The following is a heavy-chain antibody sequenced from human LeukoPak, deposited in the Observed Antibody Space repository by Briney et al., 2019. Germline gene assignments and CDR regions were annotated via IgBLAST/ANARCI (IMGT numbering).Heavy chain of an antibody. CDR1: GYSFTSYW. V-gene: IGHV5-51*01. D-gene: IGHD2-2*01. J-gene: IGHJ3*02. CDR2: IYPGDSDT. Sequence: GESLKISCKGSGYSFTSYWIGWVRQMPGKGLEWMGIIYPGDSDTRYSPSFQGQVTISADKSISTAYLQWSSLKASGTAMYYCASSGRCSSTSCYDAFDIWGQGTMVTVSS. CDR3: ASSGRCSSTSCYDAFDI.